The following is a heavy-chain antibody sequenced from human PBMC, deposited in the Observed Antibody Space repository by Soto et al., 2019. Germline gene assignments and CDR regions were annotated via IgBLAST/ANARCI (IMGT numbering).Heavy chain of an antibody. Sequence: SSETLSLTCAVSGGSISSGGYSWSWIRQPPGKGLEWIGYIYHSGSTYYNPSLKSRVTISVDRSKNQFSLKLSSVTAADTAVYYCARGADIVAGGFDYWGQGTLVTVSS. V-gene: IGHV4-30-2*01. CDR2: IYHSGST. J-gene: IGHJ4*02. CDR1: GGSISSGGYS. CDR3: ARGADIVAGGFDY. D-gene: IGHD5-12*01.